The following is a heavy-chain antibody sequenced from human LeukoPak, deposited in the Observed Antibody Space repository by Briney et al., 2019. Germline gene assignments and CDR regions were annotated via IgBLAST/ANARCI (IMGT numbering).Heavy chain of an antibody. CDR3: ARVSSMEEGRDY. V-gene: IGHV4-59*01. J-gene: IGHJ4*02. D-gene: IGHD2-8*01. CDR1: GGSISSYY. Sequence: SETLSLTCTVSGGSISSYYWSWIRQPPGKGLEWIGYIYYSGSTNYNPSLKSRVTISVDTPKNQFSLKLSSVTAADTAVYYCARVSSMEEGRDYWGQGTLVTVSS. CDR2: IYYSGST.